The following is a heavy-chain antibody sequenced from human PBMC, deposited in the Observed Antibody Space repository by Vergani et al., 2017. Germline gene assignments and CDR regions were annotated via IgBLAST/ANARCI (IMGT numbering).Heavy chain of an antibody. CDR3: ARVGGTYDFWSGERNYYYMDV. Sequence: QVQLVQSGAEVKKPGASVKVSCKASGYTFTGYYMHWVRQAPGQGLEWMGWINPNSGGTNYAQKFQGRVTMTRDTSISTAYMELSRLRSDDTAVYYCARVGGTYDFWSGERNYYYMDVWGKGTTVTVSS. D-gene: IGHD3-3*01. CDR2: INPNSGGT. V-gene: IGHV1-2*02. J-gene: IGHJ6*03. CDR1: GYTFTGYY.